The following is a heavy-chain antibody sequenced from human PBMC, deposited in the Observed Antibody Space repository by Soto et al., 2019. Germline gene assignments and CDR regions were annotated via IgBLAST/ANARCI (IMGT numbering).Heavy chain of an antibody. CDR1: GFTFSSYA. Sequence: GGSLRLSCVASGFTFSSYAMSWVRQAPGKGLEWVSAISGSGGSTYYADSVKGRFTISRDSSKNTLYLQMNSLRAEDTAVYYCAKAVEVGSGPKKGVTSGYWGQGTLVTVSS. V-gene: IGHV3-23*01. CDR2: ISGSGGST. D-gene: IGHD3-10*01. CDR3: AKAVEVGSGPKKGVTSGY. J-gene: IGHJ4*02.